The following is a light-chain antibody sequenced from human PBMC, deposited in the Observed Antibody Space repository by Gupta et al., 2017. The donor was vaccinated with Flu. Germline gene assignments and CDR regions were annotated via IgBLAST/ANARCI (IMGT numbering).Light chain of an antibody. CDR2: WAS. CDR1: QSVLYSSNNKNY. CDR3: QQYYSTTFT. J-gene: IGKJ3*01. Sequence: DIVMTQSLDSLAVSLGERATINCKSSQSVLYSSNNKNYLAWYQQKPGQPPKLLIYWASTRESGVPDRFSGSGSGTDFTLTISSLQAEDVAVYYCQQYYSTTFTFGPGTKVDIK. V-gene: IGKV4-1*01.